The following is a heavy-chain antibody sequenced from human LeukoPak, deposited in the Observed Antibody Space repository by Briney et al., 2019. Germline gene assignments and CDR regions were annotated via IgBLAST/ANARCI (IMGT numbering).Heavy chain of an antibody. V-gene: IGHV4-59*08. D-gene: IGHD5-18*01. CDR2: IYYSGST. J-gene: IGHJ4*02. CDR3: ARHQGYRYFDY. CDR1: GGSISSYY. Sequence: SETLSLTCTVSGGSISSYYWSWIRQPPGKGLEWIGYIYYSGSTNYNPSLKSRVTISVDTSKNQSSLKVSSVTAADTAMYYCARHQGYRYFDYWGQGTLVTVSS.